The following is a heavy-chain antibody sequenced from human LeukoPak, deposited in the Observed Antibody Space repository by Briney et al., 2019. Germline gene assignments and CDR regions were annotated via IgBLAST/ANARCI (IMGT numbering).Heavy chain of an antibody. CDR3: ARHRTVNDWFDP. V-gene: IGHV4-4*09. Sequence: PSETLSLTCTVSGGPISRYYWSWVRQPPGKGLEWIGYIYTSGTTNYNPSLKSRVTISVDTSKNQFSLKLSSVTVADTAVYFCARHRTVNDWFDPWGQGTLVAVSS. D-gene: IGHD4-17*01. CDR1: GGPISRYY. J-gene: IGHJ5*02. CDR2: IYTSGTT.